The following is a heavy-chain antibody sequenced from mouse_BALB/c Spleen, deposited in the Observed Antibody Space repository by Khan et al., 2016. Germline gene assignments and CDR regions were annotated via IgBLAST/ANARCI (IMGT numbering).Heavy chain of an antibody. CDR2: TDPANGNT. Sequence: VQLKESGAELVKPAASLKLSCTAYGYNIKDIYIHWVKQRPEKGLERIRRTDPANGNTKYDPKFQGKATITADTSSNTAYLQFSSLTSEDTAVYYCRISTINAWGQGTTLTVSS. CDR1: GYNIKDIY. CDR3: RISTINA. J-gene: IGHJ2*01. V-gene: IGHV14-3*02.